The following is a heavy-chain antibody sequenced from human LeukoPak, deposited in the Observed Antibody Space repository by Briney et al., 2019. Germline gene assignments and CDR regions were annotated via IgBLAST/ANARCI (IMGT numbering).Heavy chain of an antibody. CDR3: TKEGASGSRYNFDY. J-gene: IGHJ4*02. Sequence: GGSLRLSCAASGFTFSSHGIHWVRQAPGKGLQWVAVVSRDGGTTYYADSVKGRFTISRDNSKNTMYLQMNSLRAEDTAIYYCTKEGASGSRYNFDYWGQGTLVTVSS. D-gene: IGHD1-26*01. V-gene: IGHV3-30*18. CDR1: GFTFSSHG. CDR2: VSRDGGTT.